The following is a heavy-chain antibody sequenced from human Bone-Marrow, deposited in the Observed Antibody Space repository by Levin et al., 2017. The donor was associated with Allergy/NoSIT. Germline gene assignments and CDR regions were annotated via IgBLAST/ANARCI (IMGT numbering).Heavy chain of an antibody. D-gene: IGHD3-22*01. CDR2: IHHSGSA. CDR3: AVNGGGASYSYDC. CDR1: DDSVSSNRW. J-gene: IGHJ4*02. Sequence: SQTLSLTCVVSDDSVSSNRWWSWVRQPPGKGLDWIGEIHHSGSANYNPSLKSRVTMSVDKSRNQFSLYLSSVTAADTALYYCAVNGGGASYSYDCWGQGTLVTVSS. V-gene: IGHV4/OR15-8*01.